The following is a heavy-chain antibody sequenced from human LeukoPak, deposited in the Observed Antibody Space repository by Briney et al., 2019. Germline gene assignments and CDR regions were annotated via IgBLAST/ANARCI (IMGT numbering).Heavy chain of an antibody. Sequence: PGGSLRLSCAASGFTFSTFGMQWVRQAPGKGLEWVAFIRYDGSVEQYADSVKGRFTISRDNSKNTLYLQMNSLRAEDTALYYCAKRIVLADKFDCWGQGTLVTVSS. CDR3: AKRIVLADKFDC. D-gene: IGHD6-19*01. J-gene: IGHJ4*02. V-gene: IGHV3-30*02. CDR2: IRYDGSVE. CDR1: GFTFSTFG.